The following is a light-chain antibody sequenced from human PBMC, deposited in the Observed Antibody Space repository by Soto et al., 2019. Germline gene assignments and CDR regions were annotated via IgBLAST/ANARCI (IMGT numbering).Light chain of an antibody. CDR1: SSDVGSYNL. CDR3: CSYAGSSTSVV. Sequence: QSALTQPASVSGSPGQSITISCTGTSSDVGSYNLVSWYQQHPGRAPKLMIYEDTKRPSGVSNRFSGSKSGNTASLTISGLQAEDEADYYCCSYAGSSTSVVFGGGTMLTVL. V-gene: IGLV2-23*01. J-gene: IGLJ2*01. CDR2: EDT.